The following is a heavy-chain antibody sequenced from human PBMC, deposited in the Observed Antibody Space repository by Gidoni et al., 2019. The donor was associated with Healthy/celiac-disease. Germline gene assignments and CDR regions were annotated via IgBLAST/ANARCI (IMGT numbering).Heavy chain of an antibody. V-gene: IGHV1-3*01. CDR1: GYTFASYA. Sequence: QVQLVQSGAEVKKPGASVKVSCKASGYTFASYAMHWVRQAPGQRLEWMGWINAGNGNTKYSQKFQGRVTITRDTSASTAYMELSSLRSEDTAVYYCARRYGGNSYYFDYWGQGTLVTVSS. D-gene: IGHD4-17*01. CDR3: ARRYGGNSYYFDY. CDR2: INAGNGNT. J-gene: IGHJ4*02.